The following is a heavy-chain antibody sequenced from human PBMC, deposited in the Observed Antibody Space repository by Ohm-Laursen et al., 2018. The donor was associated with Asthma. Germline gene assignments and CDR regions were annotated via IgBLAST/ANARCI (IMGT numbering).Heavy chain of an antibody. CDR2: VNPNSGNT. Sequence: SSVKVSCKASGYTFTSYDINWVRQAPGQGLEWMGWVNPNSGNTDYAQRFQGRVTMTRNTSISTAYMELSSLRSEDTAVYYCARGGTFCSGGSCYDYYYYGMDVWGQGTTVTVSS. D-gene: IGHD2-15*01. V-gene: IGHV1-8*01. CDR1: GYTFTSYD. J-gene: IGHJ6*02. CDR3: ARGGTFCSGGSCYDYYYYGMDV.